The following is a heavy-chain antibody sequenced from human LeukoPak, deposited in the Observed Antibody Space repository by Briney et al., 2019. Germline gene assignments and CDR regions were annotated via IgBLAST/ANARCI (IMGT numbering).Heavy chain of an antibody. V-gene: IGHV1-69*13. CDR2: IIPIFGTA. Sequence: ASVKVSCKASGGTFSSYAISWVRQAPGQGLEWMGGIIPIFGTANYAQKFQGRVTITADESTSTAYMELSSLRPEDTAVYYCARQPTTGTTSWFDPWGQGTLVTVSS. CDR1: GGTFSSYA. J-gene: IGHJ5*02. D-gene: IGHD1-1*01. CDR3: ARQPTTGTTSWFDP.